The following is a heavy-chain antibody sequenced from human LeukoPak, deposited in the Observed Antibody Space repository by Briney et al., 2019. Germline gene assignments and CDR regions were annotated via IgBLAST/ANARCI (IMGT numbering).Heavy chain of an antibody. V-gene: IGHV3-23*05. CDR3: AHLVWEYGGGLDV. Sequence: GGSLRLSCAASGFIFRNYGMNWVRQAPGKGLEWVSGIYTNGNTRYADSVGGRFTISRDNSTNTLYLQMHSLRVDDTAVYYCAHLVWEYGGGLDVWGQGTTVTVSS. CDR2: IYTNGNT. J-gene: IGHJ6*02. CDR1: GFIFRNYG. D-gene: IGHD3/OR15-3a*01.